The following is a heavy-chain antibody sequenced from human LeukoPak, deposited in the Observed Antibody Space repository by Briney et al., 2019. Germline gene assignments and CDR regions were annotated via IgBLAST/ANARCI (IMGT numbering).Heavy chain of an antibody. CDR3: AKRGVVIRVILVGFHKEAYYFDS. J-gene: IGHJ4*02. CDR2: ISDTGGRT. CDR1: GITLSNYG. Sequence: GGSLRLSCAVSGITLSNYGMTWVRQAPGKGLEWVAGISDTGGRTNYADSVKGRFTISRDNPKNTLYLQMNSLRAEDTAVYFCAKRGVVIRVILVGFHKEAYYFDSWGQGALVTVSP. D-gene: IGHD3-22*01. V-gene: IGHV3-23*01.